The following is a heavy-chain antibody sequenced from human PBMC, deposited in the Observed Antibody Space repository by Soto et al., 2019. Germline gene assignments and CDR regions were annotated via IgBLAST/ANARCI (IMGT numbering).Heavy chain of an antibody. CDR2: INYDETEK. V-gene: IGHV3-7*01. D-gene: IGHD3-16*01. CDR3: ARTIRASEAL. J-gene: IGHJ4*02. CDR1: GFTLRNYW. Sequence: GGSLRLSCAASGFTLRNYWMHWVRQSPGKGLEWVANINYDETEKYYLDSVKGRFTISRDTAQNSLYLQMNNLRAEDTALYFCARTIRASEALWGQGTQVTVSS.